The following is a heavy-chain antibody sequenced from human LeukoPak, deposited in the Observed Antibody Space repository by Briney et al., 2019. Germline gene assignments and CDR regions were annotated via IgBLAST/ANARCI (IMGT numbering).Heavy chain of an antibody. CDR2: ISSSSSYI. CDR1: EFTFISYS. CDR3: AIYSGSY. V-gene: IGHV3-21*01. Sequence: PGGSLNLSCAPSEFTFISYSMTWVRQAPGKGLEWVSSISSSSSYIYYADSVKGRFTISRDNAKNSLYLQMNSLRAEDTAVYYCAIYSGSYWGQGTLVTVSS. D-gene: IGHD2-15*01. J-gene: IGHJ4*02.